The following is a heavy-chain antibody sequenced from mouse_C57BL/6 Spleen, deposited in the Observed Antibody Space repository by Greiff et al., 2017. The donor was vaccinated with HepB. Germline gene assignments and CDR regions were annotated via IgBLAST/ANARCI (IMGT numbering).Heavy chain of an antibody. D-gene: IGHD2-3*01. V-gene: IGHV5-16*02. CDR2: INYDGSST. J-gene: IGHJ1*03. Sequence: EVKLMESEGGLVQPGSSMKLSCTASGFTFSDYYMAWVRQVPEKGLEWVANINYDGSSTYYLDSLKSRFIISRDNAKNILYLQMSSLKSEDTATYYCARRRWLPWYFDVWGTGTTVTVSS. CDR3: ARRRWLPWYFDV. CDR1: GFTFSDYY.